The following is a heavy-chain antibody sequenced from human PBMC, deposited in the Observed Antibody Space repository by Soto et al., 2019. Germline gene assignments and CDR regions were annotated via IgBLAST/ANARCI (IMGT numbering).Heavy chain of an antibody. V-gene: IGHV3-15*01. CDR1: GFTFSNAW. D-gene: IGHD3-10*01. Sequence: PGGSLRLSCAASGFTFSNAWMSWVRQAPGKGLEWVGRIKSKTDGGTTGYAAPVKGRFTISRDDSKNTLYLQMNSLKTEDTAVYYCTTGLYGSGSSGVMDFWGQGTTVTVSS. CDR2: IKSKTDGGTT. CDR3: TTGLYGSGSSGVMDF. J-gene: IGHJ6*02.